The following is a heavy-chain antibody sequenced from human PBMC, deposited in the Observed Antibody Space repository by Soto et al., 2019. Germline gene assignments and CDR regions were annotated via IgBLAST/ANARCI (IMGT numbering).Heavy chain of an antibody. CDR1: GGSFSGYY. Sequence: QVQLQQWGAGLLKPSETLSLTCAVYGGSFSGYYWCWIRQPPGKGLEWIGEINHSGSTNYNPSLKSRVTISVAPSKNRFSLKVGSVTAACTSVYYCASRLMMRYCSGGTTYNRVLFDTWGQGTLVTASS. D-gene: IGHD2-15*01. V-gene: IGHV4-34*01. CDR3: ASRLMMRYCSGGTTYNRVLFDT. CDR2: INHSGST. J-gene: IGHJ5*02.